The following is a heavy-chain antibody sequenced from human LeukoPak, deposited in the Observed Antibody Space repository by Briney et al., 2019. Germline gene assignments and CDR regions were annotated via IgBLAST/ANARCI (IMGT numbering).Heavy chain of an antibody. D-gene: IGHD6-19*01. V-gene: IGHV3-23*01. CDR3: AKDLGGIAVAGTFY. J-gene: IGHJ4*02. Sequence: PGGSLRLSCAASGFTFSSYAMGWVRQAPGKGLEWVSAISGSGGSTYYADSVKGRFTISRDNSKNTLYLQMNSLRAEDTAVYYCAKDLGGIAVAGTFYWGQGTLVTVSS. CDR2: ISGSGGST. CDR1: GFTFSSYA.